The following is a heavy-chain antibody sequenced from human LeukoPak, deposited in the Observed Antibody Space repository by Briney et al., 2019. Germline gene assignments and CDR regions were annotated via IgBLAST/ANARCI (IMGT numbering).Heavy chain of an antibody. J-gene: IGHJ4*02. V-gene: IGHV4-59*11. Sequence: SETLSLTCTVSGGSISSHYWSWIRQPPGKGLEWIGYIYYSGSTNYNPSLKSRVTISVDTSKNQFSLKLSSVTAADTAVYYCAREDNWNYVSWGQGTLVTVSS. CDR1: GGSISSHY. CDR3: AREDNWNYVS. D-gene: IGHD1-7*01. CDR2: IYYSGST.